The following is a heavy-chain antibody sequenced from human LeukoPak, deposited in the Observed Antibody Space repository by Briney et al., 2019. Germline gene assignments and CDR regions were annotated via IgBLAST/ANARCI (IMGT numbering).Heavy chain of an antibody. V-gene: IGHV1-2*02. CDR2: INPNSGGT. Sequence: ASVKVSCKASGYTFSGYYMHWVRQAPGQGLEWMGWINPNSGGTSYAQNFEGRVTMTRDTSISTAYMELSRLRSDDTAVYYCARVGYHWGAKWFDPWGQGTLVTVSS. CDR1: GYTFSGYY. CDR3: ARVGYHWGAKWFDP. J-gene: IGHJ5*02. D-gene: IGHD3-16*01.